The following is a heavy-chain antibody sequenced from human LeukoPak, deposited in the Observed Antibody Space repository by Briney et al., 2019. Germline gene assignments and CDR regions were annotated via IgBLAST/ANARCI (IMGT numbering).Heavy chain of an antibody. CDR3: ARASLWGVVTGIRAFDV. CDR1: GGSISTTDW. D-gene: IGHD2-21*02. J-gene: IGHJ3*01. V-gene: IGHV4-4*02. Sequence: PSGTLSLTCAVSGGSISTTDWWTWVRQPPGKGLEWIGEISHSGTTNYLPSLNSRVTLSVDTSKNQFSLKLISVTAADTAVYYCARASLWGVVTGIRAFDVWGRGTMVTVSS. CDR2: ISHSGTT.